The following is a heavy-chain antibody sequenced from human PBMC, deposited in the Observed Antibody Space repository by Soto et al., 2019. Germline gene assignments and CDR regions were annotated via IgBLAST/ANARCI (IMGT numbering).Heavy chain of an antibody. CDR2: MSSSSSTI. J-gene: IGHJ3*02. Sequence: EVQLVESGGGLVQPGGSLRLSCAASGFTFSSYSMNWVRQAPGKGLEWVLYMSSSSSTINYAASVKGRFTISRDNAKNSLYLQMNSLGDEDTAVYSCAPWGSSGSDAFDIWGHGTMVTVSS. CDR3: APWGSSGSDAFDI. V-gene: IGHV3-48*02. CDR1: GFTFSSYS. D-gene: IGHD3-22*01.